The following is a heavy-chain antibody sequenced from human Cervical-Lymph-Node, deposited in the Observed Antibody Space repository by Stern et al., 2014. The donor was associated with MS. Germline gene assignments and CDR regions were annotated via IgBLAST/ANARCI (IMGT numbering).Heavy chain of an antibody. CDR2: VSGRGTVT. CDR1: GFTFISYA. D-gene: IGHD6-13*01. V-gene: IGHV3-23*04. Sequence: EVHLVESGGGLVQPGGSLRLSCEASGFTFISYAMTWVRQAPGKGLEWVSVVSGRGTVTDYADSVKGRFTISRDNSKNKVYLQLNSLRAADTAVYYCARGNRPVIAAAGSFDSWGQGALVTVSS. J-gene: IGHJ4*02. CDR3: ARGNRPVIAAAGSFDS.